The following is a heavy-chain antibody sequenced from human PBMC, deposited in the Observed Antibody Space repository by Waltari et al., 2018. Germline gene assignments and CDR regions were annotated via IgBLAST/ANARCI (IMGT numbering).Heavy chain of an antibody. J-gene: IGHJ4*02. CDR2: FYKSGTT. D-gene: IGHD5-12*01. CDR3: VRGYPDIVATISDY. V-gene: IGHV4-39*07. Sequence: QLQLQESGPGLVKPSETLSLTCTVSRSSIRNNNYYWGWVRQPPGKGLEWIRSFYKSGTTYYNPSLKSRVTISVDTSNNQFSLKLNAVTAADTAVYYCVRGYPDIVATISDYWGQGTLVIVSS. CDR1: RSSIRNNNYY.